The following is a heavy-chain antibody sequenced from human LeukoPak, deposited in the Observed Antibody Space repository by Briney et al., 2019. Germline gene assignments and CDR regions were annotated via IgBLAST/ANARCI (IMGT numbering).Heavy chain of an antibody. V-gene: IGHV3-23*01. Sequence: GGSLRLSCAGSGFTFSSYAMSWVRQAPGKGLEWVSVISGSGASTYYADSVKGRFTISRDNSKNTMYLQMNSLRVEDTALYYCAKDRPRGAREFDYWGQGTLVTVSS. D-gene: IGHD1-26*01. CDR2: ISGSGAST. J-gene: IGHJ4*02. CDR3: AKDRPRGAREFDY. CDR1: GFTFSSYA.